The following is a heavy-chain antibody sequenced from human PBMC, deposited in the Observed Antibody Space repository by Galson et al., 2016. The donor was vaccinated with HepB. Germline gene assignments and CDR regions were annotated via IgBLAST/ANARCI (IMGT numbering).Heavy chain of an antibody. CDR3: ARERGGSGYTYGQPFDY. CDR1: GFTFSSYW. D-gene: IGHD5-18*01. CDR2: IKEDGSEK. J-gene: IGHJ4*02. V-gene: IGHV3-7*03. Sequence: SLRLSCAASGFTFSSYWMSWVRQAPGKGLEWVANIKEDGSEKYYVDSVKGRLTIPRDNAKNSLFLQMNSLRAEDTAVYYCARERGGSGYTYGQPFDYWGQGTLVTVSS.